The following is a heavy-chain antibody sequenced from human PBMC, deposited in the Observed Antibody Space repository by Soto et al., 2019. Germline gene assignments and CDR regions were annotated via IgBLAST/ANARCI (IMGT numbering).Heavy chain of an antibody. V-gene: IGHV1-69*12. CDR1: GGTFSSYA. CDR3: ARGGLVGMGTVVTPTPWDY. CDR2: SIPIFGTG. D-gene: IGHD1-26*01. Sequence: QVQLVQSGAEVKKPGSSVKVSCKASGGTFSSYAISWVRQAPGQGLEWMGGSIPIFGTGNYAQKFQGRVTITADESTITAYMELRSLRSEDTAVYYCARGGLVGMGTVVTPTPWDYWGQGTLVTVSS. J-gene: IGHJ4*02.